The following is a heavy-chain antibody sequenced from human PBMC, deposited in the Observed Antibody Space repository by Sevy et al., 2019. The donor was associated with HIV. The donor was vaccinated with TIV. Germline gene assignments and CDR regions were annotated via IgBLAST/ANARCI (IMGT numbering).Heavy chain of an antibody. J-gene: IGHJ1*01. CDR2: INPNSGGT. Sequence: ASVKVSCKASGYTFTGYYMHWVRQAPGQGLEWMVWINPNSGGTNYAQKFQGRVTMTRDTSISTAYMELSRLRSDDTAVYYCARGRHSSGPKYFQHWGQGTLVTVSS. D-gene: IGHD6-19*01. CDR1: GYTFTGYY. CDR3: ARGRHSSGPKYFQH. V-gene: IGHV1-2*02.